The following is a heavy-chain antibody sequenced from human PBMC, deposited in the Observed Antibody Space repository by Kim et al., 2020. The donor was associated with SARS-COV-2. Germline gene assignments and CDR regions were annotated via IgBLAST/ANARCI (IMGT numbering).Heavy chain of an antibody. V-gene: IGHV4-39*07. CDR1: GGSISSSSYY. D-gene: IGHD6-19*01. CDR2: IYYSGST. CDR3: ARSSGWWYYFDY. J-gene: IGHJ4*02. Sequence: SETLSLTCTVSGGSISSSSYYWGWIRQPPGKGLEWIGSIYYSGSTYYNPSLKSRVTISVDTSKNQFSLKLSSVTAADTAVYYCARSSGWWYYFDYWGQGT.